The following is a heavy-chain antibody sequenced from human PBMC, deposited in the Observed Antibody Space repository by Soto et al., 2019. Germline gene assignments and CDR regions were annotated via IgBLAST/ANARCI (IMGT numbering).Heavy chain of an antibody. V-gene: IGHV1-8*01. Sequence: QVQLVQSGAEVKKPRASVKVSCKASGYTFTSYDINWVRQATGQGLEWMGWMNPNSGNTGYAQKFQGRVTMTRNTSISTAYMELSSLRSEDTAVYYCARGHRLGGPVYYYYGMDVWGQGTTVTVSS. CDR1: GYTFTSYD. CDR2: MNPNSGNT. J-gene: IGHJ6*02. D-gene: IGHD3-10*01. CDR3: ARGHRLGGPVYYYYGMDV.